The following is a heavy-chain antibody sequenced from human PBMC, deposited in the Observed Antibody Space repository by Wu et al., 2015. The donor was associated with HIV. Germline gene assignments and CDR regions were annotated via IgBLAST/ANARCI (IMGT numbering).Heavy chain of an antibody. CDR2: ISAYHGNR. D-gene: IGHD5-12*01. J-gene: IGHJ3*02. V-gene: IGHV1-18*04. CDR1: GYTFSSYG. CDR3: ARLPDIALSPCPFDI. Sequence: VQLVQSGPDVKAPGTSMKVSCKASGYTFSSYGISWVRQAPGQGLEWMGWISAYHGNRNLAQKFQGRVILTTDTSTNTAYMEVMSLRSDDTAVYYCARLPDIALSPCPFDIWGQGTMVIVSS.